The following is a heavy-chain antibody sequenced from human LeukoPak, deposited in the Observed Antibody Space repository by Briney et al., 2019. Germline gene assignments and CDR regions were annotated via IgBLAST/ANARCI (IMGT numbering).Heavy chain of an antibody. CDR2: IRSDGSTK. CDR1: GFTFNSYG. D-gene: IGHD3-10*01. Sequence: GGSLRLSCAASGFTFNSYGMDWVRQAPGKGLEWVAFIRSDGSTKYYADSVKGRFTISRDNSKNTLYLQMNSLRAEDTAVYYCAKTPYYYGSGSYLFYFDYWGQGTLVTVSS. V-gene: IGHV3-30*02. J-gene: IGHJ4*02. CDR3: AKTPYYYGSGSYLFYFDY.